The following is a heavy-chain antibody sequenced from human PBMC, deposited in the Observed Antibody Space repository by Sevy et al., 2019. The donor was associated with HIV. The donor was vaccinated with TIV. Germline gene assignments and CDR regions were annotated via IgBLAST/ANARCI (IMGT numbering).Heavy chain of an antibody. CDR3: GKEGGGEGGDH. D-gene: IGHD2-21*01. V-gene: IGHV3-30*02. CDR1: GFSFSSYG. Sequence: GGSLRLSCAASGFSFSSYGMHWVRQAPGKGLESMSYIQYDGSNKDYADSVKGRFTISRDNSKNTLYLQMNGLRVEDTAVFYCGKEGGGEGGDHWGQGTLVTVSS. CDR2: IQYDGSNK. J-gene: IGHJ4*02.